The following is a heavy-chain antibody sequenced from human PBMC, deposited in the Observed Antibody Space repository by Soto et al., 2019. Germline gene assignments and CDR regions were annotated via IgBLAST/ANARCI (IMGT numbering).Heavy chain of an antibody. J-gene: IGHJ4*02. V-gene: IGHV4-31*03. CDR3: ARDKEMEPTVGRY. CDR2: IYYSGAT. CDR1: VDSMRSGWHY. D-gene: IGHD1-26*01. Sequence: QVQLQESGPGLVKPSQTLSLTCTGSVDSMRSGWHYYNWIRLLPGKGLEWIGYIYYSGATHYNPSLSGRVSIAIDTSDTQFALRLITVTAPATSLYFCARDKEMEPTVGRYWGQGTQVTVSS.